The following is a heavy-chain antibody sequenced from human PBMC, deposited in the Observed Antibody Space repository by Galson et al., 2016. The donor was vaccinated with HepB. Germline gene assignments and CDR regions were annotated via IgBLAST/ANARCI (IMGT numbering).Heavy chain of an antibody. J-gene: IGHJ6*02. CDR2: INPRGGST. Sequence: SVKVSCKASGYTFTNYYIHWVRQAPGQGLEWMGIINPRGGSTNYPQNFQGRVTMTRDTSTTTVYMELSSLKSEDTAVYYCARETGKAPSSDYYCGLDVWGQGTTVTVSS. CDR1: GYTFTNYY. D-gene: IGHD1-1*01. CDR3: ARETGKAPSSDYYCGLDV. V-gene: IGHV1-46*01.